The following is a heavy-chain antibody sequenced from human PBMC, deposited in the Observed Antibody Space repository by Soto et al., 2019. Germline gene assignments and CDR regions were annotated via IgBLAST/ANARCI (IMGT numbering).Heavy chain of an antibody. J-gene: IGHJ6*02. CDR1: GFTFTSYG. D-gene: IGHD4-4*01. CDR3: ARSRDGYSFYFYYGMDG. CDR2: ILHDGSAE. Sequence: GGSLRLSCAASGFTFTSYGVHWVRQAPGKGLEWMALILHDGSAEYYADSVKGRFTISRDNSKNTLYLQMNSLRAEDTAVYYCARSRDGYSFYFYYGMDGWGQGTTVTVSS. V-gene: IGHV3-30*03.